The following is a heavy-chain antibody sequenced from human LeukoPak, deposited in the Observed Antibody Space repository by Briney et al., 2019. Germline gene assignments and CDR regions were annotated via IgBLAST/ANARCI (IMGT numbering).Heavy chain of an antibody. CDR3: ARWSSGWEFDY. Sequence: GGSLRLSCAASGFTFSSSWMTWVRQAPGKGLEWVAHIKEDGTEKYYVDSVKGRFTISRDSAKNSVYLQMNSLRAEDTAVYYCARWSSGWEFDYWGQGTLVSVSS. CDR1: GFTFSSSW. CDR2: IKEDGTEK. D-gene: IGHD6-19*01. J-gene: IGHJ4*02. V-gene: IGHV3-7*05.